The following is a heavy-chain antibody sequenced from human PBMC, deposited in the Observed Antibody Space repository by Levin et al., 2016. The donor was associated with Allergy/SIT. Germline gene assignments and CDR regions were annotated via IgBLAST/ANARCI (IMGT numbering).Heavy chain of an antibody. J-gene: IGHJ4*02. D-gene: IGHD5-18*01. CDR2: ISGSGGST. V-gene: IGHV3-23*01. Sequence: WIRQPPGKGLEWVSAISGSGGSTYYADSVKGRFTISRDNSKNTLYLQMNSLRAEDTAVYYCAKTVGIQLWPASTNFDYWGQGTLVTVSS. CDR3: AKTVGIQLWPASTNFDY.